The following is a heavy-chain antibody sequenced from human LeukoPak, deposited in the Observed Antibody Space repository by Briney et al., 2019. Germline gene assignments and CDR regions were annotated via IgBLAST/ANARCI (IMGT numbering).Heavy chain of an antibody. CDR2: INAYDGNT. D-gene: IGHD3-3*01. Sequence: GASVKVSCKASGYTFNSCGISWGRQAPGQGLEWMGYINAYDGNTNYAQNFQGRVTMTTDTSTTTGYMELRSLRSDDTAVYYCARVGTITIFGGDYWGQGTLVTVSS. V-gene: IGHV1-18*01. J-gene: IGHJ4*02. CDR3: ARVGTITIFGGDY. CDR1: GYTFNSCG.